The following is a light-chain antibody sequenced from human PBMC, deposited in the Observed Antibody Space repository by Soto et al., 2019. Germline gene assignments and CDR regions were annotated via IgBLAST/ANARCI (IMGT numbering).Light chain of an antibody. CDR2: DVS. V-gene: IGLV2-14*01. CDR3: SSYTTSNTHV. J-gene: IGLJ3*02. Sequence: QAALTQPASVSGSPGQSITISCTGTSSDVGTYNYVSWYQHRPGKAPKLMLYDVSYRPSGVSNRFSGSKSSNTASLTISGLQAEDEAAYYCSSYTTSNTHVFGGGTKLTVL. CDR1: SSDVGTYNY.